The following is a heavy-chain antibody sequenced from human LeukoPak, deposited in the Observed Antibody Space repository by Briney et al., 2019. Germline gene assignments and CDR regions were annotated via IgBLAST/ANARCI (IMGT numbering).Heavy chain of an antibody. D-gene: IGHD6-19*01. V-gene: IGHV1-69*06. Sequence: ASVKVSCKASGGTFSSYAISWVRQAPGQGLEWMGGIIPIFGTANYAQKFQGRVTITADKSTSTAYMELSSLRSEDTAVYYCARRAVGNSYYYSMDVWGKGTTVTVSS. CDR1: GGTFSSYA. J-gene: IGHJ6*03. CDR2: IIPIFGTA. CDR3: ARRAVGNSYYYSMDV.